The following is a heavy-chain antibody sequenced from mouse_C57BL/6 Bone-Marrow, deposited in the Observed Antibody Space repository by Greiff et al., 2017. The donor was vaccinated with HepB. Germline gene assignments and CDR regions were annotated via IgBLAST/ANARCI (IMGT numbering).Heavy chain of an antibody. J-gene: IGHJ3*01. V-gene: IGHV14-4*01. CDR3: TTYYGNYWFAY. Sequence: VQLQQSGAELVRPGASVKLSCTASGFNIKDDYMHWVKQRPEQGLEWIGWIDPENGDTEYASKFQGKATITADTSSNTAYLQLSSLTSEDTAVYYCTTYYGNYWFAYWCQGTLVTVSA. CDR2: IDPENGDT. D-gene: IGHD2-1*01. CDR1: GFNIKDDY.